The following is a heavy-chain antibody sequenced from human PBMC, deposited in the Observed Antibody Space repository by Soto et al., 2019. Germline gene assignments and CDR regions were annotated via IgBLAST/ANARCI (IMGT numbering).Heavy chain of an antibody. J-gene: IGHJ4*02. CDR3: ANHVGLGTIFGVAPDDY. Sequence: GESLKISCAASGFTFSSYAMSWVRQAPGKGLEWVSAISGSGGSTYYADSVKGRFTISRDNSKNTLYLQMNSLRAEDTAVYYCANHVGLGTIFGVAPDDYWGQGTLVTVSS. D-gene: IGHD3-3*01. V-gene: IGHV3-23*01. CDR2: ISGSGGST. CDR1: GFTFSSYA.